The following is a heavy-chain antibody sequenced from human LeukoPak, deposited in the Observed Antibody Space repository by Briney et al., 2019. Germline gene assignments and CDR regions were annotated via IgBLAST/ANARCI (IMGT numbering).Heavy chain of an antibody. CDR1: GITFSTYA. J-gene: IGHJ3*02. CDR3: ATRYCSGGSCYSRDAFDI. Sequence: GGSLRLSCVVSGITFSTYATSWVRQAPGKGLEWVSVIYSGGSAYYADSVKGRFTISRDNSKNTLYLQMNSLRAEDTAVYYCATRYCSGGSCYSRDAFDIWGQGTMVTVSS. D-gene: IGHD2-15*01. V-gene: IGHV3-53*01. CDR2: IYSGGSA.